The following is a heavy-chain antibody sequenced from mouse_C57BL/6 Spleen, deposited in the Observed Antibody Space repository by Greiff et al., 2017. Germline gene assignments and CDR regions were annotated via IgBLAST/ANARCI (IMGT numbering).Heavy chain of an antibody. Sequence: VKLVESGAELARPGASVKLSCKASGYTFTSYGISWVKQRTGQGLEWIGEIYPRSGNTYYNEKFKGKATLTADKSSSTAYMELRSLTSEDSAVYFCARGGGWYFDVWGTGTTVTVSS. CDR1: GYTFTSYG. V-gene: IGHV1-81*01. CDR2: IYPRSGNT. CDR3: ARGGGWYFDV. J-gene: IGHJ1*03.